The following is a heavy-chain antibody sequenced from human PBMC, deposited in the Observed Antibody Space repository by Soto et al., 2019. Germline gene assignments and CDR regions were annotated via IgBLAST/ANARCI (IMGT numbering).Heavy chain of an antibody. CDR2: ISSTTNYI. CDR3: ARESEDLTSNFDY. J-gene: IGHJ4*02. V-gene: IGHV3-21*06. Sequence: PGGSLRLSCAASGFTFTRYSMNWVRQAPGKGLEWVSSISSTTNYIYYGDSMKGRFTISRDNAKNSLYLEMNSLRAEDTAVFYCARESEDLTSNFDYWGQGTLVTVSS. CDR1: GFTFTRYS.